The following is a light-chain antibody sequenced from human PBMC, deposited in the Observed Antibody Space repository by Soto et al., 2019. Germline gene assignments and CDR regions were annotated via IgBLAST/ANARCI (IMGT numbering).Light chain of an antibody. CDR2: GAS. CDR1: QNISNNY. CDR3: QQYGSSPRT. V-gene: IGKV3-20*01. Sequence: EIVLTQSPGTLSLSPGERATLSCRASQNISNNYLTWYQQKPGQALRLLIYGASSRATGIPDRFSGSGSGTDFTLTISRLDPEDFAVFYCQQYGSSPRTFGQGTKVDIK. J-gene: IGKJ1*01.